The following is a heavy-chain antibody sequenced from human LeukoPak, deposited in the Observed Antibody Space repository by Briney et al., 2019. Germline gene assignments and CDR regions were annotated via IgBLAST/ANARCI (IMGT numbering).Heavy chain of an antibody. Sequence: SETLSLTCAVYGGSFSGYYWSWIRQPPGKGLEWMGEINHRGSTNHNPSLKSRVTISVDTSKNQFSLKLSSVTAAHTAVYYCAREVWGYDYDSSGYYDTNFDYWGQGTLVTVSS. J-gene: IGHJ4*02. CDR1: GGSFSGYY. CDR3: AREVWGYDYDSSGYYDTNFDY. CDR2: INHRGST. D-gene: IGHD3-22*01. V-gene: IGHV4-34*01.